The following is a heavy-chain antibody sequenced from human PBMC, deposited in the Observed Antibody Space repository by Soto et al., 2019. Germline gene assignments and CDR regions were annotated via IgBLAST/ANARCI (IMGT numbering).Heavy chain of an antibody. V-gene: IGHV4-30-4*01. D-gene: IGHD3-22*01. CDR3: ARDTIVVVITDYYYYGMDV. CDR2: IYYSGST. Sequence: PSETLSLTCTVSGGSISSGDYYWSWIRQPPGKGLEWIGYIYYSGSTYYNPSLKSRVTISVDTSKNQFSLKLSSVTAADTAVYYCARDTIVVVITDYYYYGMDVWGQGTTVTVSS. J-gene: IGHJ6*02. CDR1: GGSISSGDYY.